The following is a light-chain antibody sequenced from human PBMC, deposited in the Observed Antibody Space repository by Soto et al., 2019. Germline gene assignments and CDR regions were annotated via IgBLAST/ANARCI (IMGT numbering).Light chain of an antibody. CDR1: QSISSW. CDR3: QHYNSYSEA. Sequence: DIQMTQSPSTLSGSVGDRVTITCRASQSISSWLAWYQQKPGKPPKVLIYGASNLQSGVPPRFSGSGSGTEFTLTISSLQPDDFATYYCQHYNSYSEAFGQGTKVDI. J-gene: IGKJ1*01. CDR2: GAS. V-gene: IGKV1-5*01.